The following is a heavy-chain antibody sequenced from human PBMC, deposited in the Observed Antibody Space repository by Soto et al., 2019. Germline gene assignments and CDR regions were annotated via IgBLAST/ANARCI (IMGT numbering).Heavy chain of an antibody. CDR3: ARDTLTGTTKGTWFDP. J-gene: IGHJ5*02. CDR1: GFTFSSYA. CDR2: ISYDGSNK. Sequence: GGSLRLSCAASGFTFSSYAMHWVRQAPGKGLEWVAVISYDGSNKYYADSVKGRFTISRDNSENTLYLQMNSLRAEDTAVYYCARDTLTGTTKGTWFDPWGQGTLVTVSS. D-gene: IGHD1-7*01. V-gene: IGHV3-30-3*01.